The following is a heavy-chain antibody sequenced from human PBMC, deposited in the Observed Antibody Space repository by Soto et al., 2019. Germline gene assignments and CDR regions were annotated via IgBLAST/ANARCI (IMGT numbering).Heavy chain of an antibody. Sequence: GGSLRLSCAASGFTFSSYGMHWVRQAPGKGLEWVAVISYDGSNKYYEDSVKGRFTISRDNSKNTLYLQMNRLRAEDTAVYYCAKALAGSSSDAFDIWGQGTMVTVSS. V-gene: IGHV3-30*18. J-gene: IGHJ3*02. D-gene: IGHD6-6*01. CDR3: AKALAGSSSDAFDI. CDR1: GFTFSSYG. CDR2: ISYDGSNK.